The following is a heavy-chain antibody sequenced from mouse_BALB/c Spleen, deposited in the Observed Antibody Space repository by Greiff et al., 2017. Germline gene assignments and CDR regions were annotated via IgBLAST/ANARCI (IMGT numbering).Heavy chain of an antibody. CDR2: ISSGGSYT. J-gene: IGHJ4*01. CDR1: GFTFSSYS. V-gene: IGHV5-6-4*01. D-gene: IGHD1-2*01. CDR3: TRENPPHYYGYAMDY. Sequence: DVMLVESGGGLVKPGGSLKLSCAASGFTFSSYSMSWVRQTPEKRLEWVATISSGGSYTYYTDSVKGRFTISRDNAKNTLYLQMSSLKSEDTAMYYCTRENPPHYYGYAMDYWGQGTSVTVSS.